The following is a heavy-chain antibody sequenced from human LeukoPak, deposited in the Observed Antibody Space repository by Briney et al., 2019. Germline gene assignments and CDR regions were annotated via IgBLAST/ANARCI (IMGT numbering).Heavy chain of an antibody. V-gene: IGHV1-69*05. D-gene: IGHD2-15*01. CDR1: GGTFSSYA. CDR2: IIPIFGTA. CDR3: ARDRISGPTWFDP. Sequence: GASVKVSCKASGGTFSSYAISWVRQAPGQGLEWMGGIIPIFGTANYAQKFQGRVTITTDESTSTAYMELRSLRSDDTAVYYCARDRISGPTWFDPWGQGTLVTVSS. J-gene: IGHJ5*02.